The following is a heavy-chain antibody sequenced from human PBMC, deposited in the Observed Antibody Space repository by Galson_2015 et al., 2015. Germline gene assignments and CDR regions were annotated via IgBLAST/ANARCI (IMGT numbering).Heavy chain of an antibody. D-gene: IGHD2-15*01. CDR3: AKDKGYCSRGSCDSEH. V-gene: IGHV3-23*01. J-gene: IGHJ1*01. Sequence: SLRLSCAASGFSFSSYAMNWVRQAPGNGLEWDPAISGSGGSTHYADSVKGRFTISRDNSKNTLYLQMNSLRAEDTAVYYCAKDKGYCSRGSCDSEHWGQGTLVTVSS. CDR1: GFSFSSYA. CDR2: ISGSGGST.